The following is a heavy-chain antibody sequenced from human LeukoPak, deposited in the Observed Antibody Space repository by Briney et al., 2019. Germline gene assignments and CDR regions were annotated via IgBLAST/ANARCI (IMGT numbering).Heavy chain of an antibody. CDR3: ARARNYYGSGNYYAGAFDI. D-gene: IGHD3-10*01. CDR2: IGTAGDT. J-gene: IGHJ3*02. CDR1: GFIFSSYD. Sequence: GGSLRLSCAASGFIFSSYDMHWVRQATGKGLEWVSAIGTAGDTYYPGSVKGRFTISRENAKNSLYLQMNSLRAGDTAVYYRARARNYYGSGNYYAGAFDIWGQGTMVTVSS. V-gene: IGHV3-13*04.